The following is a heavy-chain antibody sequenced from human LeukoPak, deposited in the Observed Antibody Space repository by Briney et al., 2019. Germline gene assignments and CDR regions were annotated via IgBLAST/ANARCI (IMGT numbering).Heavy chain of an antibody. CDR2: IYYSGST. CDR1: GGSINYYY. Sequence: SETLSLTCTVSGGSINYYYWSWIRQPPGKGLEWIGYIYYSGSTNYNPSLKSRVTISVDTSKNQFSLKLSSVTAADTAVYYCARETSQKGAHYMDVWGKGTTVTISS. D-gene: IGHD3-16*01. V-gene: IGHV4-59*01. J-gene: IGHJ6*03. CDR3: ARETSQKGAHYMDV.